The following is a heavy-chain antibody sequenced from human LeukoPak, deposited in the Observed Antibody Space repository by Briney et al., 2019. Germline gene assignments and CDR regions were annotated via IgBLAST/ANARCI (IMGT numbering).Heavy chain of an antibody. CDR1: GGSISYYY. CDR3: TRRTDNDL. Sequence: SETLSLTCTVSGGSISYYYWNWIRQPPGKGLEWIGYIYNSGTDYNPSLKSRVTISVDTSKNQFSLNLNSVTAADTAVYYCTRRTDNDLWGRGTLVTVSS. CDR2: IYNSGT. J-gene: IGHJ2*01. V-gene: IGHV4-59*01.